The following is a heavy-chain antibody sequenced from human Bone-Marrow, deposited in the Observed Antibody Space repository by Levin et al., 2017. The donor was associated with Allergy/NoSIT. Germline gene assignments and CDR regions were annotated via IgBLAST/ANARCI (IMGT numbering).Heavy chain of an antibody. D-gene: IGHD4-17*01. CDR2: ISGGGGTT. CDR1: GFTLSSYS. CDR3: AKAHYGAEFCYFDY. Sequence: GGSLRLSCAASGFTLSSYSVSWVRQAPGQGLEWVSTISGGGGTTYYADSVKGRFSISRDNSKNTLYMQMNSLRAEDTALYYCAKAHYGAEFCYFDYWGQGTLVTVSS. V-gene: IGHV3-23*01. J-gene: IGHJ4*02.